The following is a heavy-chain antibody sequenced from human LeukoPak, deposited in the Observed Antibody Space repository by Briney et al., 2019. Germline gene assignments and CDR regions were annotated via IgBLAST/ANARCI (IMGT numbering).Heavy chain of an antibody. Sequence: GRSLRLSCAASGFTFSSYAMHWVRQAPGKGLEWVAVISYDGSNKYYADSVKGRFTISRDNSKNTLYLQMNSLRAEDTAVYYCAREARQWQGDWFDPWGQGTLVTVSS. CDR1: GFTFSSYA. J-gene: IGHJ5*02. CDR2: ISYDGSNK. V-gene: IGHV3-30-3*01. CDR3: AREARQWQGDWFDP. D-gene: IGHD6-19*01.